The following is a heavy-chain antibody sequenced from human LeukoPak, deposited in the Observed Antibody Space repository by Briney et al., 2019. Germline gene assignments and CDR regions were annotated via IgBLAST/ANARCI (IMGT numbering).Heavy chain of an antibody. J-gene: IGHJ4*02. V-gene: IGHV1-2*02. Sequence: ASVKVSCKTSGYSFTAFYIHWVREAPGQGLEWMGWIHVVGGVTYYAYKFKGRVTLTRDTSISTVYMDLGSLRSDDTAVYYCARDGEYGTGSYYRGCFDYWGQGILVTVSS. CDR1: GYSFTAFY. D-gene: IGHD3-10*01. CDR3: ARDGEYGTGSYYRGCFDY. CDR2: IHVVGGVT.